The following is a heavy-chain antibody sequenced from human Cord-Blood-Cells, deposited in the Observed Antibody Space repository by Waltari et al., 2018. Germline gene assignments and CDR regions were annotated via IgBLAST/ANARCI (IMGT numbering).Heavy chain of an antibody. Sequence: QVQLQQWGAGLLKPSETLSLTCAVYGGSFSGYYWSWTRQPPGKGLEWIGEINHSGSTNYNPSLKSRVTISVDTSKNQFSLKLSSVTAADTAVYYCARATSWGWGAFDIWGQGTMVTVSS. CDR2: INHSGST. D-gene: IGHD3-16*01. CDR1: GGSFSGYY. CDR3: ARATSWGWGAFDI. V-gene: IGHV4-34*01. J-gene: IGHJ3*02.